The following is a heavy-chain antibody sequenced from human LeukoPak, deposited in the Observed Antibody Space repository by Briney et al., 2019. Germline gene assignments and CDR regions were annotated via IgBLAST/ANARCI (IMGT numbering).Heavy chain of an antibody. Sequence: GGSLRLSCAASGFTFSDYYMSWIRQAPGKGLEWVSYISSSGSTIYYADSVKGQFTISRDNAKNSLYLQMNSLRAEDTAVYYCARDTRLPPAAIGGDFDYWGQGTLVTVSS. CDR3: ARDTRLPPAAIGGDFDY. CDR1: GFTFSDYY. D-gene: IGHD2-2*01. V-gene: IGHV3-11*01. J-gene: IGHJ4*02. CDR2: ISSSGSTI.